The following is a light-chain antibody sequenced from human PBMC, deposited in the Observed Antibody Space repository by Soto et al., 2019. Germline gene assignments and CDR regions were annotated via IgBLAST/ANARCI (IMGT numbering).Light chain of an antibody. CDR1: SSDVGGYNY. CDR3: SSYTSSSTHG. J-gene: IGLJ1*01. V-gene: IGLV2-14*01. Sequence: QSVLTQPASVSGSPGQSITISCTGTSSDVGGYNYVSWYQQHPGKAPKLMIYDDSNRPSGVSNRFSGSKSGNTASLTISGLQAEDEADYYCSSYTSSSTHGFGTGTKVTVL. CDR2: DDS.